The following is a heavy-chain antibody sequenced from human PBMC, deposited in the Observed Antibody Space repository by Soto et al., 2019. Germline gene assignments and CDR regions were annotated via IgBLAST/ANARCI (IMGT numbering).Heavy chain of an antibody. CDR1: GFTVSSNY. Sequence: GGSLRLSCAASGFTVSSNYMSWVRQAPGKGLEWVSVIYSGGSTYYADSVKGRFTISRDNSKNTLYLQMNSLRAEDTAVYYCARDLRPKWGLNDWGQGTMVTVSS. J-gene: IGHJ3*01. CDR3: ARDLRPKWGLND. D-gene: IGHD7-27*01. V-gene: IGHV3-53*01. CDR2: IYSGGST.